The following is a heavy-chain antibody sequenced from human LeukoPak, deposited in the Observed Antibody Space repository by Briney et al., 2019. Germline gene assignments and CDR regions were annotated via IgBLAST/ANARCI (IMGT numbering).Heavy chain of an antibody. CDR3: ARDRGSYSDY. CDR1: GYSFTGYY. V-gene: IGHV1-2*02. D-gene: IGHD1-26*01. Sequence: ASVKVSCKANGYSFTGYYMHWVRQAPGEGLQWMGWITPNSGGTNYAQKFQGRVPMTSDTSVNTAYMELSRLRSDDTAVYYCARDRGSYSDYWGQGTLVTVSS. J-gene: IGHJ4*02. CDR2: ITPNSGGT.